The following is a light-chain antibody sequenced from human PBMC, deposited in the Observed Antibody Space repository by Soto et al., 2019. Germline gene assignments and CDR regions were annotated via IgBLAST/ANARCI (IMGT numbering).Light chain of an antibody. CDR3: QQYNGYPWT. Sequence: DIEMTQSPSTLSASVGDRVTLNCRASQGISILLAWYQQKPGKGPKLLIYDASNLESGVPSRFSGSGSGTEFTLTISSLQPDDFATYYCQQYNGYPWTFGQGTTVEIK. V-gene: IGKV1-5*01. J-gene: IGKJ1*01. CDR2: DAS. CDR1: QGISIL.